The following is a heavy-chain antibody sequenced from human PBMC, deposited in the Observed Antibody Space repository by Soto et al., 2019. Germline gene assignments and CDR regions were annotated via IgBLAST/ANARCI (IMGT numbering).Heavy chain of an antibody. CDR2: ISYDGSIE. CDR1: GFTFSNYG. D-gene: IGHD3-10*01. Sequence: QVQVVDSGGGVVQPGRSLRLSCAASGFTFSNYGMHWVRQAPGKGLDWVAVISYDGSIEYYSESVKGRFTRSRDNSENTVYLQMNSLRTEDTTVYFCGRDGVWFGAHPIDTWGEGTLVTVSS. CDR3: GRDGVWFGAHPIDT. J-gene: IGHJ5*02. V-gene: IGHV3-30*03.